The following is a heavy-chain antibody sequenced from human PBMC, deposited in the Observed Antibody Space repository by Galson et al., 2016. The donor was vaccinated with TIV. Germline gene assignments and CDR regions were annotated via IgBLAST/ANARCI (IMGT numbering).Heavy chain of an antibody. Sequence: SLRLSCAASGFTFSSFALNWVRQAPGKGLEWVSGIDWNGENTGYADSVRGRFTMSRDNGKNFVYLQMNSLRHEDTALYFCTRGGMRLWTSVAFDLWGQGTMVTVSS. V-gene: IGHV3-9*01. CDR2: IDWNGENT. CDR3: TRGGMRLWTSVAFDL. D-gene: IGHD3-16*01. J-gene: IGHJ3*01. CDR1: GFTFSSFA.